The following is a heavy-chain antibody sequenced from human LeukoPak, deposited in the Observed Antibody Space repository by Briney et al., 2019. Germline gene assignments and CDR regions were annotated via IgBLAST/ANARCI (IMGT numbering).Heavy chain of an antibody. D-gene: IGHD3-16*01. J-gene: IGHJ3*02. CDR1: GYSFSSYW. CDR3: ARQNYPWGAFDI. CDR2: IYPGDSDT. Sequence: EESLKISCKGSGYSFSSYWIGWVRQMPGKGLEWMGIIYPGDSDTRYSPSFQGQVTISADKSISAAYLQWSSLKASDTAMYYCARQNYPWGAFDIWGQGTMVTVSS. V-gene: IGHV5-51*01.